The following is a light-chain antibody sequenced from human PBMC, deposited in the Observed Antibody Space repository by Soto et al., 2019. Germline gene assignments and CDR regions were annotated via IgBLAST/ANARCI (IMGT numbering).Light chain of an antibody. CDR1: QSVSSN. CDR3: QQYNNWPWT. Sequence: EIVITQSPAPPSVSPGGRATLSCRASQSVSSNLAWYQQKPGQAPRLLIYGASTRATGIPARFSGSGSGTEFTLTISSLQSEDFAVYYCQQYNNWPWTFGQGTKVDIK. CDR2: GAS. V-gene: IGKV3-15*01. J-gene: IGKJ1*01.